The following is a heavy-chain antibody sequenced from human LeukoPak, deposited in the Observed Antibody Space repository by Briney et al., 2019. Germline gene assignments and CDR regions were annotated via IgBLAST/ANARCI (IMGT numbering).Heavy chain of an antibody. D-gene: IGHD6-19*01. Sequence: GGSLRLSCAASGFTFIDYDMHWVRQVIGNGLEWVSAIGIRGDTHYSGSVKGRFTISRENAESSLYLQMNSLRAEDTAVYYCARGGIQVSGIDEFDYWGQGTLATVSS. CDR2: IGIRGDT. CDR3: ARGGIQVSGIDEFDY. J-gene: IGHJ4*02. CDR1: GFTFIDYD. V-gene: IGHV3-13*01.